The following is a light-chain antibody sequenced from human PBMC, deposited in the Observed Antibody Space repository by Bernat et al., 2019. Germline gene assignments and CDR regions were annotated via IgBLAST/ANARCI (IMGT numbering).Light chain of an antibody. CDR2: DAS. CDR1: QSVSSY. CDR3: QQRSHWPPIT. V-gene: IGKV3-11*01. J-gene: IGKJ5*01. Sequence: EIVLTQSPATLSLSPGERATLSCRASQSVSSYLAWYQEKPGQAPRLLIYDASNRATGIPARFSGSGSGTDFTLTISSLEPEDFAVYYCQQRSHWPPITFGKGTRLEIK.